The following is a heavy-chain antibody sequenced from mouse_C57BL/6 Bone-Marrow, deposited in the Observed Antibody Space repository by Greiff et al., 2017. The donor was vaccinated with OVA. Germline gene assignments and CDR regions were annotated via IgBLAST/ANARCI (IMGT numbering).Heavy chain of an antibody. D-gene: IGHD4-1*01. CDR2: IYPSDSET. V-gene: IGHV1-61*01. Sequence: VQLQQPGAELVRPGSSVKLSCKASGYTFTSYWMDWVKQRPGQGLEWIGNIYPSDSETHYNQKFKDKATLTVDKSSSTAYMQRSSLTSEDSAVYYCAREADWGLFDYWGQGTTLTVSS. CDR3: AREADWGLFDY. CDR1: GYTFTSYW. J-gene: IGHJ2*01.